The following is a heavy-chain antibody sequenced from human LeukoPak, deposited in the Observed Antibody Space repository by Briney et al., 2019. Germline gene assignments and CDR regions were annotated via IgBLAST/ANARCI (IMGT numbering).Heavy chain of an antibody. Sequence: ASVKVSCKASGYTFTGYYMHWVRQAPGQGLEWMGWINPNSGGTNYAQKFQGRVTMTRDTSISTAYMELSRLRSDDTAVYYCASFRRSYCSSTCCYEDGMDVWGQGTTVTVSS. D-gene: IGHD2-2*01. J-gene: IGHJ6*02. CDR1: GYTFTGYY. V-gene: IGHV1-2*02. CDR2: INPNSGGT. CDR3: ASFRRSYCSSTCCYEDGMDV.